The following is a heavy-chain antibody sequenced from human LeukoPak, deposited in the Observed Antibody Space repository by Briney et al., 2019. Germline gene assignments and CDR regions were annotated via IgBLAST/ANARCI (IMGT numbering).Heavy chain of an antibody. CDR3: ARDGGGLDGYNSPENWFDP. V-gene: IGHV1-46*01. D-gene: IGHD5-24*01. CDR1: GYTFTSYY. J-gene: IGHJ5*02. Sequence: ASVKVSCTASGYTFTSYYMHWVRQAPGQGLEWMGIINPSGGSTSYAQKFQGRVTMTRDMSTSTVYMELSSLRSEDTAVYYCARDGGGLDGYNSPENWFDPWGQGTLVTVSS. CDR2: INPSGGST.